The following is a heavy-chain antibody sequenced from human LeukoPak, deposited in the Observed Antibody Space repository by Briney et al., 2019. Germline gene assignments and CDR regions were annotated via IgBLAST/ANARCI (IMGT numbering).Heavy chain of an antibody. CDR3: ARRVYYDILTGYQNDAFDI. CDR2: IYYSGST. D-gene: IGHD3-9*01. V-gene: IGHV4-39*01. CDR1: GGSISSSSYY. J-gene: IGHJ3*02. Sequence: PSGTLSLTCTVSGGSISSSSYYWGWIRQPPGKGLEWIGSIYYSGSTYYNPSLKSRVTISVDTSKNQFSLKLSSVTAADTAVYYCARRVYYDILTGYQNDAFDIWGQGTMVTVSS.